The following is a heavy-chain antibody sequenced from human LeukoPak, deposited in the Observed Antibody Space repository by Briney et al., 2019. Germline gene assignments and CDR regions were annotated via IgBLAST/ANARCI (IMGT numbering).Heavy chain of an antibody. V-gene: IGHV1-46*01. CDR2: INPSGGST. CDR3: ARVSVDVATVTSYYFDY. J-gene: IGHJ4*02. CDR1: GYTFTSYY. Sequence: GASVKVSCKASGYTFTSYYMHWVRQAPGQGLEWMGIINPSGGSTSYAQKFQGRVTMTRDTSTSTVYMELSSLRSEDTAVYYCARVSVDVATVTSYYFDYWGQGTLVTVSS. D-gene: IGHD4-17*01.